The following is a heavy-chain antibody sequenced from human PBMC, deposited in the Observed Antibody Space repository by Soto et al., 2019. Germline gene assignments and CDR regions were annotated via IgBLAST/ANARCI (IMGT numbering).Heavy chain of an antibody. CDR1: GFTVSSNY. J-gene: IGHJ4*02. CDR2: IYSGGNT. D-gene: IGHD6-13*01. V-gene: IGHV3-53*01. CDR3: ARSIRIEAAGTRYHFND. Sequence: GGSLRLSCAASGFTVSSNYMSWVRQAPGKGLEWVSVIYSGGNTYYADSVKGRFTISRDNSKNTLYLQMNSLRAEDTAVYYCARSIRIEAAGTRYHFNDWGQGTLVTFS.